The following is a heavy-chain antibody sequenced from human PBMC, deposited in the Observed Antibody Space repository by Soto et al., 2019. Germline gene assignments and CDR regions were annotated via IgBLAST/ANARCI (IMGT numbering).Heavy chain of an antibody. D-gene: IGHD3-10*01. CDR3: AREGYYLNWFDP. V-gene: IGHV3-48*01. CDR2: ISSSSSTI. CDR1: GFTFSSYS. J-gene: IGHJ5*02. Sequence: EVQLVESGGGLVQPGGSLRLSCAASGFTFSSYSMNWVRQAPGKGLEWVSYISSSSSTIYYAASVKGRFTISRDNAKKSLYLQMNSLRAEDTAVYYCAREGYYLNWFDPWGQGTLVTVSA.